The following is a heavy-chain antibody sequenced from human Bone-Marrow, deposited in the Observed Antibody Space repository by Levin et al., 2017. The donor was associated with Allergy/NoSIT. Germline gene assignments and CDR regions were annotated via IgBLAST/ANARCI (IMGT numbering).Heavy chain of an antibody. CDR1: GFTFSSYG. CDR2: IRGSGGNI. Sequence: HTGGSLRLSCAASGFTFSSYGMSWVRQAPGKGLEWVSSIRGSGGNINYADSVKGRFTTSRDNAKNTLHLQMNSLTAEDTAVYYCAKMGYASGDGDDGFDIWGQGTMVTVSS. J-gene: IGHJ3*02. CDR3: AKMGYASGDGDDGFDI. V-gene: IGHV3-23*01. D-gene: IGHD2-21*02.